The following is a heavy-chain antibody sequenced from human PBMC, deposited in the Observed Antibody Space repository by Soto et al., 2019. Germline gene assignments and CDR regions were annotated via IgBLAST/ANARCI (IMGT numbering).Heavy chain of an antibody. D-gene: IGHD3-22*01. CDR1: GFSLSPSGVG. CDR2: LYWDDYK. J-gene: IGHJ4*02. V-gene: IGHV2-5*02. CDR3: AHSPTGYDYDS. Sequence: QITLKESGPTLVKPTQTLTLTCTFSGFSLSPSGVGVGWIRQPPGKALEWLALLYWDDYKRYSPSLKSRLTITKDTSKNPVVLTMTNMDPVDTATYYCAHSPTGYDYDSWGQGTLVTVSS.